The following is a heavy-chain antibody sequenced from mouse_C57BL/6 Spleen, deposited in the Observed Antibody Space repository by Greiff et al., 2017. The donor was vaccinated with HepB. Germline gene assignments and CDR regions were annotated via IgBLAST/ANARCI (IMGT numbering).Heavy chain of an antibody. CDR2: IYPGDGDT. CDR1: GYAFSSSW. CDR3: ARAGSYYGNYAYFNY. V-gene: IGHV1-82*01. Sequence: QVQLKQSGPALVKPGASVKISCKASGYAFSSSWMNWVKQRPGKGLEWIGRIYPGDGDTNYNGKFKGKATLTADKSSSTAYMQLSSLTAEDTPVYFCARAGSYYGNYAYFNYWGQGTTLTVSS. D-gene: IGHD2-1*01. J-gene: IGHJ2*01.